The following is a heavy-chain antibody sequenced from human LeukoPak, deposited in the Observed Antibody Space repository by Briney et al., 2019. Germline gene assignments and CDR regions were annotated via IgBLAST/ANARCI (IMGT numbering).Heavy chain of an antibody. V-gene: IGHV4-61*02. Sequence: PSQTLSLTCTVPGGSISSGSYYWSWIRQPAGKGLEWIGRIYTSGSTNYNPSLKSRVAISGDTSKNQFSLKLSSVTAADTAVYYCARKSESYYKLFDYWGQGILVTVSS. J-gene: IGHJ4*02. CDR3: ARKSESYYKLFDY. D-gene: IGHD1-26*01. CDR2: IYTSGST. CDR1: GGSISSGSYY.